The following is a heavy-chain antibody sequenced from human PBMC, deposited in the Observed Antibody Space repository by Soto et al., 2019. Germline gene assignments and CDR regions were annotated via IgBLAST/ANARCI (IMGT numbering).Heavy chain of an antibody. D-gene: IGHD6-19*01. CDR1: GFTFSSYA. V-gene: IGHV3-23*01. Sequence: EVQLLESGGDLVQPGGSLRLSCVASGFTFSSYAMNWVRQAPGKGLEWVSTISGSGSSTSYADSVKGRFSISRDNPKTTLFLQLNSLRAEDTAVYYCAKGTKAVAGNYFDLWGRGTLVTVSS. J-gene: IGHJ2*01. CDR2: ISGSGSST. CDR3: AKGTKAVAGNYFDL.